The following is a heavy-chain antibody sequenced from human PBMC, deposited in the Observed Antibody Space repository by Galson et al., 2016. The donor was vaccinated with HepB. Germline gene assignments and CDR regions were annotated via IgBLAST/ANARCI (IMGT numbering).Heavy chain of an antibody. CDR3: SRAIRDQLLSEH. V-gene: IGHV1-8*01. CDR2: INPSSGNS. J-gene: IGHJ4*02. D-gene: IGHD1-14*01. Sequence: SVKLSCKASGYSFSDYDFAWVRQASGQGLEWMGRINPSSGNSNFAQRLRGRIRVTSDAAINTAYLELSSLTSEDTAVYYCSRAIRDQLLSEHWGQGTLVTVSS. CDR1: GYSFSDYD.